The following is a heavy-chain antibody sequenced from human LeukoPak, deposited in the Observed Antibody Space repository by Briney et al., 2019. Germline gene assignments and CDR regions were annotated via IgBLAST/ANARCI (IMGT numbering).Heavy chain of an antibody. D-gene: IGHD1-26*01. CDR1: GFTFSSFG. J-gene: IGHJ4*02. CDR3: VRDRYSGNYRQAGTFAY. Sequence: GGSLRLSCAASGFTFSSFGMHWVRQAPGKGLEWVALTSNQGNNIDYVNSVRGGFTISRDNSKSTLYLQMNSLRPEDTAIYYCVRDRYSGNYRQAGTFAYWGQGTLVTVSS. V-gene: IGHV3-30*03. CDR2: TSNQGNNI.